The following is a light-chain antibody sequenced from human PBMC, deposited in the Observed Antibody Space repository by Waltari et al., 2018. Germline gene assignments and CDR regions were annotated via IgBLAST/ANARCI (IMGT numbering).Light chain of an antibody. V-gene: IGKV3-20*01. CDR3: QRYGSSPPYT. Sequence: EIVLTQSPGTLSLSPGERVTLSCRASQNISSSYLAWFQQKLGQAPRLLIYGASSRATGIPDRFSGSGSGTDFTFTISRLETEDFAVFYCQRYGSSPPYTFGQGTKLEIK. CDR1: QNISSSY. CDR2: GAS. J-gene: IGKJ2*01.